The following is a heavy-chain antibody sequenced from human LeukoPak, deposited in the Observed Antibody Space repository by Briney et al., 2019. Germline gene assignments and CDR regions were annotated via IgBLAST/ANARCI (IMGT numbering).Heavy chain of an antibody. CDR3: ARGSPVRDGYNLDY. Sequence: PGGSLQISCQGSGSRFTSYWIGWVRQLHGKGLEWMGIIYPGDSDTRYSPSFQGQVTISADKSISTAYLQWSSLKASDTAMYYCARGSPVRDGYNLDYWGQGTLVTVSS. CDR1: GSRFTSYW. D-gene: IGHD5-24*01. J-gene: IGHJ4*02. CDR2: IYPGDSDT. V-gene: IGHV5-51*01.